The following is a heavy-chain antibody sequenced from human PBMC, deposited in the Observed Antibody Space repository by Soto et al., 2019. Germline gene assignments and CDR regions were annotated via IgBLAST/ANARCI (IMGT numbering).Heavy chain of an antibody. J-gene: IGHJ4*02. D-gene: IGHD3-10*01. V-gene: IGHV3-30*09. CDR2: VSHDGTDK. CDR1: GFNFNTFA. CDR3: ARVFGIAWFGGYFDN. Sequence: GGSLRLSCAASGFNFNTFALHWVRQAPGKGLEWVAVVSHDGTDKYYADSVKGRFAISRDNSENRLFLQMDSLRNEDTAVYYCARVFGIAWFGGYFDNRGQGALGTGSS.